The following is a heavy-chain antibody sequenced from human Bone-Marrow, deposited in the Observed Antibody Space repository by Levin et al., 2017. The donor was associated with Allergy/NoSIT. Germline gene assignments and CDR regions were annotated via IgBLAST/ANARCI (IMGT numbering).Heavy chain of an antibody. CDR2: INRGGSST. Sequence: PGGSLRLSCAASGFAFSNYWMHWVRQAPGKGLVWVSRINRGGSSTTYADSVKGRFTISRDNAKNTLYLQMHSLRAEDTAVYYCARDPFAYNFGSGSYLDYWGQGTLVSVSS. D-gene: IGHD3-10*01. CDR1: GFAFSNYW. V-gene: IGHV3-74*01. J-gene: IGHJ4*02. CDR3: ARDPFAYNFGSGSYLDY.